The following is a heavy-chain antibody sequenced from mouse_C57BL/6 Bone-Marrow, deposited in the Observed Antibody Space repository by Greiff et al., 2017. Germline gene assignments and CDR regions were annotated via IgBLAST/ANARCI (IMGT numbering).Heavy chain of an antibody. V-gene: IGHV1-81*01. CDR1: GYTFTSYG. Sequence: QVQLQQPGAELVRPGASVKLSCKASGYTFTSYGISWVKQRTGQGLEWIGEIYPRSGNTYYNEKFKGKATLTADKSSSTAYMELRSLTSEDSAVYYCASYRGDDEEAMDYWGQGTSVTVSA. D-gene: IGHD3-3*01. CDR2: IYPRSGNT. J-gene: IGHJ4*01. CDR3: ASYRGDDEEAMDY.